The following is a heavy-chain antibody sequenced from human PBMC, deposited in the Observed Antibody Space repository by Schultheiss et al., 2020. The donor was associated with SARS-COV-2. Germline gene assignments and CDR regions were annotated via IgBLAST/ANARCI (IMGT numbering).Heavy chain of an antibody. CDR3: VRTPYDSSGYYPDY. CDR2: IYYSGST. Sequence: SETLSLTCAVYGGSFSGYYCNWIRQPPGKGLEWIGSIYYSGSTNYNPSLKSRVTISVDTSKNQFSLKLSSVTAADTAVYYCVRTPYDSSGYYPDYWGQGTLVTVSS. D-gene: IGHD3-22*01. V-gene: IGHV4-34*01. CDR1: GGSFSGYY. J-gene: IGHJ4*02.